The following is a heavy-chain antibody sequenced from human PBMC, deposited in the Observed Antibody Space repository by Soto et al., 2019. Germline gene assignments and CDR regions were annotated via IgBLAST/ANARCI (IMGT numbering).Heavy chain of an antibody. V-gene: IGHV5-51*01. D-gene: IGHD2-15*01. CDR1: GYTFTSYW. J-gene: IGHJ4*02. CDR3: VRSGTSSGRFSDY. CDR2: IYPSDSDI. Sequence: GESLKISCKGSGYTFTSYWIGWVRQMPGEGLEWMGVIYPSDSDIRYSPSFQGKVTIPAYKSITTAYLQWSSLKAADTAMYYCVRSGTSSGRFSDYWGQGALVTVSS.